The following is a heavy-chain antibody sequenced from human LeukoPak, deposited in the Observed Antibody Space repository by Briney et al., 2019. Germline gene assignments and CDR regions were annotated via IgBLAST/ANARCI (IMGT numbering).Heavy chain of an antibody. V-gene: IGHV3-48*03. CDR3: ARDSSGNFIPDYFDY. J-gene: IGHJ4*02. Sequence: GGSLRLSCAASGFGFSNYWMSWVRQAPGKGLEWVSYISSTGNTIYYADSVKGRFTISRDNAKSSLYLRMNSLRAEDTAVYYCARDSSGNFIPDYFDYWGQGTLVTVSS. CDR1: GFGFSNYW. D-gene: IGHD3-10*01. CDR2: ISSTGNTI.